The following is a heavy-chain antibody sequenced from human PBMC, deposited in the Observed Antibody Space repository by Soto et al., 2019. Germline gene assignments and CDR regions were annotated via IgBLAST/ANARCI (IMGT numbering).Heavy chain of an antibody. D-gene: IGHD2-15*01. CDR1: GFTFSSYG. CDR3: AKDRRSGYYYQYGMDV. V-gene: IGHV3-30*18. Sequence: QVQLVESGGGVVQPGRSLRLSCAASGFTFSSYGMHWVRQAPGKGLEWVAVISYDGSNKYYADSVKGRFTISRDNSKNTLYLQMNSLRAEDTAVYYCAKDRRSGYYYQYGMDVWGQGTTVTVSS. J-gene: IGHJ6*02. CDR2: ISYDGSNK.